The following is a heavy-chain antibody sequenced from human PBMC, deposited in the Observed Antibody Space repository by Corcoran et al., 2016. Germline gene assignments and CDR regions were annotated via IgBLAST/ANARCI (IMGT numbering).Heavy chain of an antibody. Sequence: EVQLVESGGVVVQPGGSLRLSCAASGFTFDDYTMHWVRQAPGKGLEWVSLISWDGGSTYYADSVKGRFTISRGNSKNSLYLQMNSLRTEDTALDYCAKDDRDYSYGRGTNFDYWGQGTLVTVSS. CDR3: AKDDRDYSYGRGTNFDY. V-gene: IGHV3-43*01. CDR2: ISWDGGST. D-gene: IGHD5-18*01. CDR1: GFTFDDYT. J-gene: IGHJ4*02.